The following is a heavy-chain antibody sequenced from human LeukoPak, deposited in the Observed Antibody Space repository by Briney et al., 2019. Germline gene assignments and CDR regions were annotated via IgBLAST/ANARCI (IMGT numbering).Heavy chain of an antibody. J-gene: IGHJ4*02. V-gene: IGHV3-30-3*01. D-gene: IGHD1-26*01. CDR1: GFTFSSYA. CDR2: ISYDGSNK. Sequence: GRSLRLSCAASGFTFSSYAMYWVRQAPGKGLEWVALISYDGSNKYYADSAKGRFTISRDNSKNTLYLQMNSLRAEDTAVYYCTRVVYSGSYWGAAYWGQGTLVTVSS. CDR3: TRVVYSGSYWGAAY.